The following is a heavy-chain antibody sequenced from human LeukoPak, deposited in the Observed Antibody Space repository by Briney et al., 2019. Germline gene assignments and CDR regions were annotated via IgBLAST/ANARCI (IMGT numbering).Heavy chain of an antibody. CDR3: ARCYYDSSGYEPDAFDI. J-gene: IGHJ3*02. CDR2: IYYSGST. D-gene: IGHD3-22*01. CDR1: GGSISSYY. V-gene: IGHV4-59*01. Sequence: SETLSLTCTVSGGSISSYYWSWIRQPPGKGLEWIGYIYYSGSTNYNPSLKSRVTISVDTSKNQFSLKLGSVTAADTAVYYCARCYYDSSGYEPDAFDIWGQGTMVTVSS.